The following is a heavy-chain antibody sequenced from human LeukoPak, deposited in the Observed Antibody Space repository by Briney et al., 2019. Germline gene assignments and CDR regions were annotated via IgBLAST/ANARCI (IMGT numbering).Heavy chain of an antibody. CDR1: GFTFSSYG. CDR2: IWYDGSNK. Sequence: GGSLRLSCAASGFTFSSYGMHWVRQAPGKGLEWVAFIWYDGSNKYYADSVKGRFTISRDNSKTTLYLQMNSLRDEDTAVYYCARAYCSGGSCYGPYGMDVWGKGTTVTVSS. D-gene: IGHD2-15*01. J-gene: IGHJ6*04. V-gene: IGHV3-33*01. CDR3: ARAYCSGGSCYGPYGMDV.